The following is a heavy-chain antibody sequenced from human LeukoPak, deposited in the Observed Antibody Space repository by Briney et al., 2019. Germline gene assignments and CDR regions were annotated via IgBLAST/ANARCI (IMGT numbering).Heavy chain of an antibody. CDR3: ARNMGDY. J-gene: IGHJ4*02. D-gene: IGHD2/OR15-2a*01. Sequence: PGGSLRLSCAASGFTFSTYWMIWVRQAPGKGLEWVANINQDGTEKNYVDSVKGRFTISRDNAKNSLYLQMNSLRAEDAAVYYCARNMGDYWGQGTLVTVSS. V-gene: IGHV3-7*04. CDR1: GFTFSTYW. CDR2: INQDGTEK.